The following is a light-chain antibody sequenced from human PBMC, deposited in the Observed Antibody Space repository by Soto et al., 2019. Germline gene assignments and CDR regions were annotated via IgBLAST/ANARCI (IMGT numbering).Light chain of an antibody. Sequence: TVLTQSPDTLSLSPGGRATLSCRASSSVSSRDLAWYRQKPGQGPRLLMYGASNRATGIPDRFGDSGSGTEFTLTISRLEPEDSAVYYCQQFGTSPLTFGGGTKVEIK. CDR2: GAS. V-gene: IGKV3-20*01. CDR1: SSVSSRD. J-gene: IGKJ4*01. CDR3: QQFGTSPLT.